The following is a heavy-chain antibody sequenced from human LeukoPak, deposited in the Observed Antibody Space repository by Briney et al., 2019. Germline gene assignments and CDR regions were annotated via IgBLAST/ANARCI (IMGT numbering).Heavy chain of an antibody. Sequence: GASVKVSCKVSGYTLTELSMHWVRQAPGKGLEWMGGFDPEDGETIYAQKFQGRVTMTEDTSTDTVYMELSSLRSEDTAVYYCARDWENYYDSSGYSGYMDVWGKGTTVTVSS. CDR1: GYTLTELS. D-gene: IGHD3-22*01. CDR3: ARDWENYYDSSGYSGYMDV. J-gene: IGHJ6*03. V-gene: IGHV1-24*01. CDR2: FDPEDGET.